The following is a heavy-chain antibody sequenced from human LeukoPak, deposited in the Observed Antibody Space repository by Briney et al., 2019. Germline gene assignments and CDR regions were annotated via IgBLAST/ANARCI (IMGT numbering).Heavy chain of an antibody. Sequence: SETLSLTCTVSGGSISNYYWSWIRQPPGKGLEWIGYLYYSGDTNYNPSLKSRVTISVDTSKNQFSLSLSSVTAADTAVYYCASSHPLGSNNDYYTPFDYWGLGTLVTVSS. J-gene: IGHJ4*02. CDR2: LYYSGDT. D-gene: IGHD3-3*01. CDR3: ASSHPLGSNNDYYTPFDY. V-gene: IGHV4-59*01. CDR1: GGSISNYY.